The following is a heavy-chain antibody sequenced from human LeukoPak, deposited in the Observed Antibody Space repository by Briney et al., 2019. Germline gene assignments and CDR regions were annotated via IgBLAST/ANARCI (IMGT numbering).Heavy chain of an antibody. V-gene: IGHV4-34*01. J-gene: IGHJ6*02. CDR3: ARGQYCSSTSCYSTHLLSSRRYYYYGMDV. CDR2: INHSGST. D-gene: IGHD2-2*02. Sequence: PSETLSLTCAVYGGSFSGYYWSWIRQPPGKGLEWIGEINHSGSTNYNPSLKSRVTISVDTSKNQFSLKLSSVTAADTAVYYCARGQYCSSTSCYSTHLLSSRRYYYYGMDVWGQGTTVTVSS. CDR1: GGSFSGYY.